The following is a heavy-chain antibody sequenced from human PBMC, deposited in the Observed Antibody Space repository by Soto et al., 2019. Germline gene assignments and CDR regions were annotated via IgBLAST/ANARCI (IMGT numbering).Heavy chain of an antibody. D-gene: IGHD3-22*01. CDR1: GYTFTSYG. CDR2: ISAYNGNT. Sequence: ASVKGSCQASGYTFTSYGISWVRQAPGQGLEWMGWISAYNGNTDYAQKLQGRVTMTTDTSTSTAYMELRSLRSDDTAVYYCARDQNYMGTMIIVVITGGYYGMDVWGQGTTVTVSS. J-gene: IGHJ6*02. V-gene: IGHV1-18*01. CDR3: ARDQNYMGTMIIVVITGGYYGMDV.